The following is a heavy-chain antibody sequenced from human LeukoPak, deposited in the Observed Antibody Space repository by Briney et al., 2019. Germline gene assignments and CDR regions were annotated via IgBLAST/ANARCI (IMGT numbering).Heavy chain of an antibody. D-gene: IGHD3-10*01. V-gene: IGHV3-23*01. CDR2: ISGSGGST. Sequence: PGGSLRLSCAASGFTFSSYAMSWVRQAPGKGLEWVSAISGSGGSTYYADSVKGRFTISRDNSKNTLYLQMNSLRAEDTAVYYCAKGYGSGSYSIATYYFDYWGQGTLVTVCS. CDR1: GFTFSSYA. CDR3: AKGYGSGSYSIATYYFDY. J-gene: IGHJ4*02.